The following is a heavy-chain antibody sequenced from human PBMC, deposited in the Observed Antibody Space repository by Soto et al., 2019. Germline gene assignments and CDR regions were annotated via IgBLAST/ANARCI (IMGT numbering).Heavy chain of an antibody. CDR1: GDSISSYS. CDR3: AREREGSSWYDY. V-gene: IGHV4-59*01. D-gene: IGHD6-13*01. J-gene: IGHJ4*02. Sequence: PSETLSLTCTVSGDSISSYSWNWIRRPPGKGLEWIGYIYYSGTTNYNPSLKGRVTMSVDTSKNQFSLKLSSVTAADTAVYYCAREREGSSWYDYWGQGTLVTVSS. CDR2: IYYSGTT.